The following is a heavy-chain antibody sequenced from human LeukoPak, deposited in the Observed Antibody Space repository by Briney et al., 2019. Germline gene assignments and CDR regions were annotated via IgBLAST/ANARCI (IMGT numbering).Heavy chain of an antibody. J-gene: IGHJ4*02. CDR3: VKGAYDYIGMGYFDQ. CDR2: IIGSSGDT. V-gene: IGHV3-23*01. Sequence: GGSLRLSCVASGFTFSNFAMSWVRQAPGKWLEWVSLIIGSSGDTFYADSVKGRFSISRDNSKNRLYLQMNRLRAEDTALYYCVKGAYDYIGMGYFDQWGQGTLVTVSS. D-gene: IGHD5-12*01. CDR1: GFTFSNFA.